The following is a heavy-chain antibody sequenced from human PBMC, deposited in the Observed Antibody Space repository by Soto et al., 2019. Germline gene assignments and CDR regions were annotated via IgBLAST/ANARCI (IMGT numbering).Heavy chain of an antibody. Sequence: QVQLVQSGAEVKKPGSSVKVSCKASGGTFSSYAISWVRQAPGQGLEWMGGIIPIFGTANYAQKFQGRVTMTADESTSTADMELSSLRSEDTAVYYCARGRDDSRGRVGDYFDYWGQGTLVTVSA. CDR2: IIPIFGTA. J-gene: IGHJ4*02. D-gene: IGHD3-22*01. V-gene: IGHV1-69*12. CDR1: GGTFSSYA. CDR3: ARGRDDSRGRVGDYFDY.